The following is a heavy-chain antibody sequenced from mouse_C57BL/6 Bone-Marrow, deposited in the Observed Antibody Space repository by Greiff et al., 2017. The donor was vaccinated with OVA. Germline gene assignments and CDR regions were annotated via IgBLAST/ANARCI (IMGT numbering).Heavy chain of an antibody. CDR2: IYPSDSGT. Sequence: QVQLQQPGAELVRPGSSVKLSCKASGYTFTSYWMDWVKQRPGQGLEWIGNIYPSDSGTHYNQKFKDKATLTVDKSSSTAYMQLSSLTSEDSAVYYGARGPYYYGSSFYFDYWGQGTTLTVSS. J-gene: IGHJ2*01. D-gene: IGHD1-1*01. CDR1: GYTFTSYW. CDR3: ARGPYYYGSSFYFDY. V-gene: IGHV1-61*01.